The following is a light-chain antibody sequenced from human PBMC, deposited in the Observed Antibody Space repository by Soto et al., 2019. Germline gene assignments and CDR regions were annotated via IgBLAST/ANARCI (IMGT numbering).Light chain of an antibody. CDR1: SSAVGSYNL. J-gene: IGLJ1*01. Sequence: QSALTHPASVSGSPGQSITISSTGTSSAVGSYNLVSWYQQHPGKAPKLMSYEVSKRPSGVSNRFSGSKSGNTASLTISGLQAEDEADYYCCSYAGSSTFPYVFGTGTKLTVL. V-gene: IGLV2-23*02. CDR3: CSYAGSSTFPYV. CDR2: EVS.